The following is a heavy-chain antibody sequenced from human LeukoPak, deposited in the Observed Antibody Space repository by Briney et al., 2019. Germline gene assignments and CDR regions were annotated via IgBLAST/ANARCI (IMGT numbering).Heavy chain of an antibody. CDR3: AREKV. CDR1: GFTFSSYS. Sequence: GGSLRLSCAASGFTFSSYSMNWVRQAPGKGLEWVSSIRSGSSHIYYAASVKGRFTIARDNTKNSLYLQMNSLRAEDTAVYYCAREKVWGQGTLVTVSS. V-gene: IGHV3-21*01. J-gene: IGHJ4*02. CDR2: IRSGSSHI.